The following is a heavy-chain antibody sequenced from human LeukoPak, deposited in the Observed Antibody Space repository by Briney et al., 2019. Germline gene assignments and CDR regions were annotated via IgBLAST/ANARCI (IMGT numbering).Heavy chain of an antibody. Sequence: SGRSLRLSCVASGFTFSDYYMSWVRQPPGKGLEWVANIKQDGSEKYYVDSVKGRFTISRDNAKNSLFLQMNSLRAEDTAVYYCARGGDYSYGYFGHWFDPWGQGTLVTVSS. CDR2: IKQDGSEK. J-gene: IGHJ5*02. V-gene: IGHV3-7*01. CDR3: ARGGDYSYGYFGHWFDP. CDR1: GFTFSDYY. D-gene: IGHD5-18*01.